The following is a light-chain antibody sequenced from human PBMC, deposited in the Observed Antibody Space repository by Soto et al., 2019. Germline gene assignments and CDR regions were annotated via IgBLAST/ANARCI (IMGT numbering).Light chain of an antibody. V-gene: IGKV3-15*01. Sequence: EIVMTQSPATLSVSPGERATLSCRASQSISSNLACYQQKPGQAPSLLIYGASTRATGIPARFSGSGSGTDFTLTISSLQSEDFAVYYCQHYNNWPPWTFGQGTKVEIK. CDR2: GAS. J-gene: IGKJ1*01. CDR1: QSISSN. CDR3: QHYNNWPPWT.